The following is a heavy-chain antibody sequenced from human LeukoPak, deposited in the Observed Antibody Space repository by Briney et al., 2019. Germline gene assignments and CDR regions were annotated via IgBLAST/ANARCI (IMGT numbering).Heavy chain of an antibody. CDR1: GGSISSSSYY. CDR3: ARDGIAARPDSSGWYGGFGY. CDR2: IYYSGST. Sequence: SETLSLTCTVSGGSISSSSYYWGWIRQPPGKGLEWIGSIYYSGSTNYNPSLKSRVTISVDTSRNQFSLKLSSVTAADTAVYYCARDGIAARPDSSGWYGGFGYWGQGTLVTVSS. D-gene: IGHD6-6*01. V-gene: IGHV4-39*07. J-gene: IGHJ4*02.